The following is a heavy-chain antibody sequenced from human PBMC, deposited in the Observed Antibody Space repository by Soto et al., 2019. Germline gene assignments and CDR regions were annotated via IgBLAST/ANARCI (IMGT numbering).Heavy chain of an antibody. CDR3: ARPHRGSWGFDY. CDR2: INSDGSST. V-gene: IGHV3-74*01. CDR1: GFTFSSYW. J-gene: IGHJ4*02. D-gene: IGHD6-13*01. Sequence: GGSLRLSCAAPGFTFSSYWMHWVRQAPGKGLVWVSRINSDGSSTSYADSVKGRFTISRDNAKNTLYLQMNSLRAEDTAVYYCARPHRGSWGFDYWGQGTLVTVSS.